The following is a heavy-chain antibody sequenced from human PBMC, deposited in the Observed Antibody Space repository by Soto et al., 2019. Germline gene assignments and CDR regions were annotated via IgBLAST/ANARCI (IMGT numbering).Heavy chain of an antibody. V-gene: IGHV4-59*01. Sequence: QVPLQEPGPGLVKPYETLSLTCTVSGGSISNYYWSWVRQPPGEGLEWLVYIYNTGNIKYNTSLKSRVTISVDTSKNHLSPRMSSATAADTAVYFCSRPNQGDYAFDIWCQGTLVTVS. CDR2: IYNTGNI. CDR1: GGSISNYY. D-gene: IGHD2-21*02. CDR3: SRPNQGDYAFDI. J-gene: IGHJ3*02.